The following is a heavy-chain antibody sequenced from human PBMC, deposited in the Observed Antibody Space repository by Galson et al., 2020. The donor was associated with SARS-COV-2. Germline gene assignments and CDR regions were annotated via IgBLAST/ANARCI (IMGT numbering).Heavy chain of an antibody. Sequence: GESLKISCKGSGYFFTSNWIGWVRQVPGKGLEWMGIIYPGDSDTRYSPSFQGQVTISADKSINTAYLQWSSLKASDTAMYYCAMSPQLLPATDWGHGTLVTVSS. CDR3: AMSPQLLPATD. CDR2: IYPGDSDT. CDR1: GYFFTSNW. D-gene: IGHD2-2*01. J-gene: IGHJ4*01. V-gene: IGHV5-51*01.